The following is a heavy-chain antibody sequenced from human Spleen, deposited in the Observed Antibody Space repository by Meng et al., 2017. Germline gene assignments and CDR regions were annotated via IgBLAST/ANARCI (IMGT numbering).Heavy chain of an antibody. J-gene: IGHJ4*02. V-gene: IGHV4-34*01. Sequence: QVQRQQWVAVLSKPAETLSLTCGGSGGSFSDSYWSWIRQPPGKGLEWIGEINHSGSTNYNPSLESRATISVDTSQNNLSLKLSSVTAADSAVYYCARGPTTMAHDFDYWGQGTLVTVSS. D-gene: IGHD4-11*01. CDR2: INHSGST. CDR1: GGSFSDSY. CDR3: ARGPTTMAHDFDY.